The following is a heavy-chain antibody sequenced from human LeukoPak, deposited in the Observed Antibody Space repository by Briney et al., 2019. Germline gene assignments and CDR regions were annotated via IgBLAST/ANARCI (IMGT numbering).Heavy chain of an antibody. CDR3: ARLGYGDYYLGY. CDR1: GYTFGSQG. Sequence: ASVKVSCKASGYTFGSQGISWVRQAPGQGLEYMGWISDYNGNTKYVQKFQGGVTMTTDTSTNTAYMELRSLRSDDTAVYFCARLGYGDYYLGYWGQGTLVTVSS. CDR2: ISDYNGNT. J-gene: IGHJ4*02. V-gene: IGHV1-18*01. D-gene: IGHD4-17*01.